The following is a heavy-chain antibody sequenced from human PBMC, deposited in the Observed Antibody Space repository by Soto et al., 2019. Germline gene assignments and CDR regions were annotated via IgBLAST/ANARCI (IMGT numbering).Heavy chain of an antibody. CDR1: SGSITINTW. CDR2: ISHGGIT. J-gene: IGHJ4*02. Sequence: QVQLQESGPGLVEPSGTLSLSCSVSSGSITINTWWHWVRQPPGKELEWIGEISHGGITNYNPYLKSRVSISVDKSKNQFSLRLNSVTAADTAIYYCIRNLESWGQGTLVSVSS. V-gene: IGHV4-4*02. CDR3: IRNLES.